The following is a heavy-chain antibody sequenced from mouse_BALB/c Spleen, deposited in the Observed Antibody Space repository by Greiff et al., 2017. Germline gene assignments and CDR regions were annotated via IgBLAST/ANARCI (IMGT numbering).Heavy chain of an antibody. Sequence: VQLQESGPELVKPGASVRISCKASGYTFTSYYIHWVKQRPGQGLEWIGWIYPGNVNTKYNEKFKGKATLTADKSSSTAYMQLSSLTSEDSAVYFCARGENYGNYVGFAYWGQGTLVTVSA. D-gene: IGHD2-1*01. V-gene: IGHV1S56*01. J-gene: IGHJ3*01. CDR1: GYTFTSYY. CDR2: IYPGNVNT. CDR3: ARGENYGNYVGFAY.